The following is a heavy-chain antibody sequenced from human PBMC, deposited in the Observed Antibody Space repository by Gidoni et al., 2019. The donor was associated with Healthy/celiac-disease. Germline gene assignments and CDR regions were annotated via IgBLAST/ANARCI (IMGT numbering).Heavy chain of an antibody. V-gene: IGHV4-34*01. Sequence: QVQLQQWGAGLLKPSETLSLPSAVYVGSCSGYYWRWIRQPPGKGLEWIGEINHSGSTNYNPSLKSRVTISVDTSKNQFSLKLSSVTAADTAVYYCARGPFGELPSYDYYYYGMDVWGQGTTVTVSS. D-gene: IGHD3-10*01. CDR1: VGSCSGYY. J-gene: IGHJ6*02. CDR2: INHSGST. CDR3: ARGPFGELPSYDYYYYGMDV.